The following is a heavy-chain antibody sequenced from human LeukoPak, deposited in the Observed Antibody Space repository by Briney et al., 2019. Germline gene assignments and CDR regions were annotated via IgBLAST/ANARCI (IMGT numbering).Heavy chain of an antibody. D-gene: IGHD2-15*01. CDR3: ARERYCSGGSRRGAFDI. V-gene: IGHV1-8*01. J-gene: IGHJ3*02. CDR1: GYTFTSYD. Sequence: GASVKVSCKASGYTFTSYDINWVRQATGQGLEWMGWMNPNSGNTGYAQKFQGRVTMTRNTSISTAYMELSSLRSEDTAVYYCARERYCSGGSRRGAFDIWGQGTMVTVSS. CDR2: MNPNSGNT.